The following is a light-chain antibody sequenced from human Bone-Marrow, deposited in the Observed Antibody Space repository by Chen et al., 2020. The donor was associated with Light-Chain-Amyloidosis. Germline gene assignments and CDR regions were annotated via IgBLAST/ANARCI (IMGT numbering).Light chain of an antibody. CDR1: QSVLSSSNNKNY. CDR2: WAS. CDR3: QQYLSAPYT. J-gene: IGKJ2*01. Sequence: DIVMTQSPDSLAVSLGERATINCKSSQSVLSSSNNKNYLAWFQQKPGQPPKLLISWASTRESGVPDRFSGSASGTDFTLTISSLQAEDVAVYYCQQYLSAPYTFGQGTKLEIK. V-gene: IGKV4-1*01.